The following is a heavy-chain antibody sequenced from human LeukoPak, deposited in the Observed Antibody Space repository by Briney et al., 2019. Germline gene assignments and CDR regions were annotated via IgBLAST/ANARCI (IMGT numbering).Heavy chain of an antibody. V-gene: IGHV3-21*01. J-gene: IGHJ4*02. Sequence: GGSLRLSCAASGFTFSSYSMNWVRQAPGKGLEWVSSISSSSSYIYYADSVKGRFTISRDNAKNSLYLQMNSLRAEDTAVYYCAILRGPYYYDSSGLDYWGQGTLVTVSS. CDR3: AILRGPYYYDSSGLDY. D-gene: IGHD3-22*01. CDR2: ISSSSSYI. CDR1: GFTFSSYS.